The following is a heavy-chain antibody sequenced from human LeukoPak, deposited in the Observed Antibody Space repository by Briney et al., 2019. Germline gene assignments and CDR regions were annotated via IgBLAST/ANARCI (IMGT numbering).Heavy chain of an antibody. J-gene: IGHJ6*04. D-gene: IGHD6-19*01. V-gene: IGHV1-18*04. CDR3: AREEAGGMDV. CDR2: ISAYNGNR. Sequence: GASVKVSCKASGYTFTSYGISWVGQAPGQGGEGMGWISAYNGNRNYAQKLQGRVTMTTDTSTSTAYMELRSLGSDDTAVYYCAREEAGGMDVWGKGTTVTVSS. CDR1: GYTFTSYG.